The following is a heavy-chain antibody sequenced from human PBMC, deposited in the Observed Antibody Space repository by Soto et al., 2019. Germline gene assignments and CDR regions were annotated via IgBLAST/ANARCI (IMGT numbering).Heavy chain of an antibody. Sequence: QVLLVQSGAEVKKPGASVQISCKASGYTFTTYDMHWVRQATGQRLEWMGSINANNGNPKYSQRFKVSTTFTRDTTVPTGYMDLSRLISEDTAVYYSVVSRGSWAFHYWGQGSLGTVPS. CDR1: GYTFTTYD. J-gene: IGHJ4*02. CDR2: INANNGNP. V-gene: IGHV1-3*01. D-gene: IGHD6-6*01. CDR3: VVSRGSWAFHY.